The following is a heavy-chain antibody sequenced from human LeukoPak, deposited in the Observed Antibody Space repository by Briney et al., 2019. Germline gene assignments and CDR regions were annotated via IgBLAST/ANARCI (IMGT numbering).Heavy chain of an antibody. J-gene: IGHJ3*02. CDR1: GGSISSYY. D-gene: IGHD2-15*01. CDR3: ASWQGIDDAFDI. Sequence: SETLSLTCTVSGGSISSYYWSWIRQPPGKGLEWIGYIYYSGSTNYNPSLKSRVTISVDTSKYQFSLKLSSVTAADTAVYYCASWQGIDDAFDIWGQGTMVTVSS. V-gene: IGHV4-59*01. CDR2: IYYSGST.